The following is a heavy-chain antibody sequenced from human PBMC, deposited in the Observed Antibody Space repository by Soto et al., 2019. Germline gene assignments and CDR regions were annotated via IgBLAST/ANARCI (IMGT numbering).Heavy chain of an antibody. CDR2: ISGSGGST. CDR1: GFTLSSYG. V-gene: IGHV3-23*01. Sequence: GGSLRLSCAASGFTLSSYGMSWVRQAPGKGLEWVSAISGSGGSTYYAGSVKGRLTISRVNSKNTLYLQMNSLRAEDTAVYYCAKRSTAAGHNCDYWGQGILVTVSS. CDR3: AKRSTAAGHNCDY. J-gene: IGHJ4*02. D-gene: IGHD6-13*01.